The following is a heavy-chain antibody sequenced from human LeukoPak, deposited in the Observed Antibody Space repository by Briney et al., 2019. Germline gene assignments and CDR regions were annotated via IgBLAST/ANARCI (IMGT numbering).Heavy chain of an antibody. Sequence: GGSLRLSCVASGFTFNTYNMNWVRQAPGKGLEWVSSITSSSSYIYYADSVKGRFTISRDNAKSSLYLQMNSLRAEDTAVYYCARVAYGAQAFDIWGQGTMVTVSS. CDR3: ARVAYGAQAFDI. V-gene: IGHV3-21*01. CDR2: ITSSSSYI. CDR1: GFTFNTYN. J-gene: IGHJ3*02. D-gene: IGHD4-17*01.